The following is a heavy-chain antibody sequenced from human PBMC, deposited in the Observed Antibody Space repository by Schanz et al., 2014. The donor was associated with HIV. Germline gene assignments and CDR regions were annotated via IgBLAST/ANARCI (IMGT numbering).Heavy chain of an antibody. Sequence: EVQLLESGGGLVQPGGSLRLSCAASTFTFNNYDMGWVRQAPGKGLEWVSGISGNGGSTYHADSMKGRFTISRDNSKNTLYLQMNSLRAEDTAVYYCTKEVPPDVWGQGTTVTVSS. J-gene: IGHJ6*02. CDR2: ISGNGGST. V-gene: IGHV3-23*01. CDR1: TFTFNNYD. CDR3: TKEVPPDV. D-gene: IGHD1-1*01.